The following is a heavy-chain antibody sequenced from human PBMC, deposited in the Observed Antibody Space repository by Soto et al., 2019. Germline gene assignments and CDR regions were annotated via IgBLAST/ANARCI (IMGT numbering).Heavy chain of an antibody. CDR2: ISAYNGNT. D-gene: IGHD6-19*01. Sequence: GASVKVSCKASGYTFTSYGISWVRQAPGQGLEWMGWISAYNGNTNYAQKLQGRVTMTTDTSTSTAYMELRSLRSDDTAVYYCVRVLIGIAVAGTLDYWGQGTLVTVSS. CDR1: GYTFTSYG. V-gene: IGHV1-18*04. CDR3: VRVLIGIAVAGTLDY. J-gene: IGHJ4*02.